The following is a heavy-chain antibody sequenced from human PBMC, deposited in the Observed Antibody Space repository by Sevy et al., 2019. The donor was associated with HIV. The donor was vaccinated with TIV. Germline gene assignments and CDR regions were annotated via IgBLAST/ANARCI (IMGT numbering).Heavy chain of an antibody. Sequence: GGSLRLSCAASGFTFTYYAMNWVRQAPGKGLEWVSGISGSGGRTYHADSVKGRFTISRDNSKNTLHLQMSSLRDEDTAVYYCAKESGTIVPASYFDFWGQGTLVTVSS. CDR2: ISGSGGRT. CDR3: AKESGTIVPASYFDF. J-gene: IGHJ4*02. CDR1: GFTFTYYA. D-gene: IGHD2-2*01. V-gene: IGHV3-23*01.